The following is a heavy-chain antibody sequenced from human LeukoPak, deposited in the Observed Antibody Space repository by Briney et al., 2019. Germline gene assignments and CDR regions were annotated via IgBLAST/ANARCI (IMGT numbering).Heavy chain of an antibody. J-gene: IGHJ6*02. CDR3: ARGYYDSSGYRAGMDV. D-gene: IGHD3-22*01. Sequence: PGGSLRLSCAASGFTFTSYAMSWVRQAPGKGLEWVSAISGSGGSTYYADSVKGRFTISRDNAKNTLYLQMNSLRAEDTAVYYCARGYYDSSGYRAGMDVWGQGTTVTVSS. V-gene: IGHV3-23*01. CDR2: ISGSGGST. CDR1: GFTFTSYA.